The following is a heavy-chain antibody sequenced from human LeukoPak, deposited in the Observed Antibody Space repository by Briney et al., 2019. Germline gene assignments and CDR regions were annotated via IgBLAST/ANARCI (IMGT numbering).Heavy chain of an antibody. Sequence: ASVKVSCKASGYTFTGYYMHWVRQAPGQGLERMGWINPNSDGTNYAQKFQGRVTMTRDTSISTAYMELSRLRSDDTAVYYCARGSGIVGAHFDYWGQGTLVTVSS. D-gene: IGHD1-26*01. CDR1: GYTFTGYY. V-gene: IGHV1-2*02. CDR2: INPNSDGT. CDR3: ARGSGIVGAHFDY. J-gene: IGHJ4*02.